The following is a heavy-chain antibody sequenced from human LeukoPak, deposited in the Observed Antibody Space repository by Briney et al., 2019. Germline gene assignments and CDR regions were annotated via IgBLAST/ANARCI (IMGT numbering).Heavy chain of an antibody. Sequence: GGSLRLSCAASGFTFSSYWMHWVRQAPGKGRVWVSHINSDGSSTMYADSGKGRFTISRDNAKNTLYLEVSSLRVEDTAVYYCATNAATVAAGNFFDCWGQGTLVTVSS. CDR3: ATNAATVAAGNFFDC. CDR1: GFTFSSYW. CDR2: INSDGSST. V-gene: IGHV3-74*03. D-gene: IGHD6-13*01. J-gene: IGHJ4*02.